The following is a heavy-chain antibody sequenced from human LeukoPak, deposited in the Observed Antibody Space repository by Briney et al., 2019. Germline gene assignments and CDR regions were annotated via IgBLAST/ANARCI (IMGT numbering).Heavy chain of an antibody. J-gene: IGHJ4*02. V-gene: IGHV1-46*04. CDR3: AREAAVGACNFGY. Sequence: ASVKVSCKASGHISSTSLIHWVRAAPGQGPVWMGLINPRDGSTLYARHLQGTVTMTRDTYTRTVYMELNSLGSEDTAVYFCAREAAVGACNFGYWGQGTLVTVSS. CDR2: INPRDGST. D-gene: IGHD1-26*01. CDR1: GHISSTSL.